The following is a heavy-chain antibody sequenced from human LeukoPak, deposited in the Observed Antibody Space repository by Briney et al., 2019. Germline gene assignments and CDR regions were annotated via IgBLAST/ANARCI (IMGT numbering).Heavy chain of an antibody. J-gene: IGHJ4*02. CDR2: INSDGSST. Sequence: GGSLRLSCAASGFTFSSYWMHWVRQAPGKGLGWVSRINSDGSSTSYADSVKGRFTISRDNAKNTLYLQMNSLRAEDTAVYYCARVRASWGLLGFDYWGQGTLVTVSS. CDR3: ARVRASWGLLGFDY. D-gene: IGHD1-26*01. V-gene: IGHV3-74*01. CDR1: GFTFSSYW.